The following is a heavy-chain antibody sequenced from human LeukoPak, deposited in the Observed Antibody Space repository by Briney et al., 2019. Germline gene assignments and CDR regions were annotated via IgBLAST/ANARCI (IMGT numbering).Heavy chain of an antibody. D-gene: IGHD3-3*01. Sequence: PGRSLRLSCAASGFTFSSYAMHWVRQAPGKGPEWVAVISYDGSNKYYADSVKGRFTISRDNSKNTLYLQMNSLRAEDTAVYYCARSPGVYYDFWSGYRNAFDIWGQGTMVTVSS. V-gene: IGHV3-30-3*01. CDR1: GFTFSSYA. CDR3: ARSPGVYYDFWSGYRNAFDI. J-gene: IGHJ3*02. CDR2: ISYDGSNK.